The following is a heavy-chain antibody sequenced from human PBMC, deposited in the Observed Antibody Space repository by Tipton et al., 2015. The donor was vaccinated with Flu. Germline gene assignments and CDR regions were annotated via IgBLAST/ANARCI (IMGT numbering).Heavy chain of an antibody. CDR1: GFTFSTYD. CDR2: IGSAGDT. J-gene: IGHJ6*02. CDR3: ARGPLPDSNWYNGMDV. V-gene: IGHV3-13*01. D-gene: IGHD6-13*01. Sequence: SLRLSCAASGFTFSTYDIHWVRQGTGKGLEWASGIGSAGDTYYLDSVKGRFTISRDNAKNSLYLQMNSLRVGDTAVYYCARGPLPDSNWYNGMDVWGQGTTVTVSS.